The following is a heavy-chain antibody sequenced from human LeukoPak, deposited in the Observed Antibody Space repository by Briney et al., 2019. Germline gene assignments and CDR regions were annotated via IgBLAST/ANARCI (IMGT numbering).Heavy chain of an antibody. CDR3: ARESGDIVVVPAVYFDY. V-gene: IGHV4-61*01. CDR2: IYYSGST. CDR1: GGSVSSGSYY. J-gene: IGHJ4*02. Sequence: PSETLSLTCTVSGGSVSSGSYYWSWIRQPPGTGLEWIGYIYYSGSTNYNPSLKSRVTISVDTSKNQFSLKLSSVTAADTAVYYCARESGDIVVVPAVYFDYWGQGTLVTVSS. D-gene: IGHD2-2*01.